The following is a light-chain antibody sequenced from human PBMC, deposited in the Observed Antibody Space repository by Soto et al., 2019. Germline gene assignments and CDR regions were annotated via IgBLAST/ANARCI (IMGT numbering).Light chain of an antibody. J-gene: IGLJ2*01. Sequence: QTVVTQEPSFSVSPGGTVTLTCGLSSGSVSTSYYPSWYQQTPGQAPRTLIYSTNTRSSGVPDRFSGSILGNKAALTITWAQADDESDYYCVLYMGSGIPVFGGGTKLTGL. CDR2: STN. CDR3: VLYMGSGIPV. V-gene: IGLV8-61*01. CDR1: SGSVSTSYY.